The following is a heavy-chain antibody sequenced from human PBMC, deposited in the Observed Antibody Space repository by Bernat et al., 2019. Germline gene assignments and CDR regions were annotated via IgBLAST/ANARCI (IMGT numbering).Heavy chain of an antibody. D-gene: IGHD6-19*01. CDR3: AREGAVAGVYYFDY. CDR1: GLTINNYA. J-gene: IGHJ4*02. CDR2: ISYDGSNK. V-gene: IGHV3-30-3*01. Sequence: VQLVESGGGLVQPGGSLRLSCAGSGLTINNYAMSYIRQAPGKGLEWVAVISYDGSNKYYADSVKGRFTISRDNSKNTLYLQMNSLRAEDTAVYYCAREGAVAGVYYFDYWGQGTLVTVSS.